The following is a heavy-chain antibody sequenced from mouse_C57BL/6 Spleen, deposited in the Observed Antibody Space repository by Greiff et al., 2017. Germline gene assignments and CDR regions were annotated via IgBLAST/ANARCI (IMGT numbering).Heavy chain of an antibody. J-gene: IGHJ2*01. D-gene: IGHD2-10*02. CDR3: ARREYGNYYFDY. CDR1: GYTFTSYW. CDR2: IYPGSGST. V-gene: IGHV1-55*01. Sequence: QVQLQQPGAELVKPGASVKMSCKASGYTFTSYWITWVKQRPGQGLEWIGDIYPGSGSTNYNEKFKSKATLTVDTSSSTAYMQLSSLTSEDSAVSYCARREYGNYYFDYWGQGTTLTVSS.